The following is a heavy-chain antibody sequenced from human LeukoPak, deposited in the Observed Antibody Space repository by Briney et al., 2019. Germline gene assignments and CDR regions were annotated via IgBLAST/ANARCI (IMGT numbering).Heavy chain of an antibody. J-gene: IGHJ4*02. CDR1: GGSISSYY. CDR2: IYYSGST. D-gene: IGHD3-10*01. V-gene: IGHV4-59*08. Sequence: SETLSLTCTVSGGSISSYYWSWIRQPPGKGLEWIGYIYYSGSTNYNPSLKSRVTISVDTSKNQFSLKLSSVTAADTAVYYCARLGPYGSGFDYWGQGTLVTVSS. CDR3: ARLGPYGSGFDY.